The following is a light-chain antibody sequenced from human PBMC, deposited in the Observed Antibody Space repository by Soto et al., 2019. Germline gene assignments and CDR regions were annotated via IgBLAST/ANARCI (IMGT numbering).Light chain of an antibody. CDR2: GAS. J-gene: IGKJ5*01. CDR1: QTISSSS. Sequence: LVLTQSPGTLSLSPGERDTLSCRASQTISSSSLAWYQQKGGQAPRLLIYGASSRATGIPDRFSGSGSWTNFTLTISRLEPDDFAVYYCQQYGSSSTFGQGTRLEIK. CDR3: QQYGSSST. V-gene: IGKV3-20*01.